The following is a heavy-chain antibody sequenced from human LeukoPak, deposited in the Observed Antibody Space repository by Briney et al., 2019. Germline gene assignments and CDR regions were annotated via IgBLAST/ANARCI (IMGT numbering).Heavy chain of an antibody. J-gene: IGHJ6*03. CDR3: ARELGRYYMDV. V-gene: IGHV3-7*01. CDR2: IKQDGSEK. Sequence: PGGSLRLSCAASGFTFSSYWMSWVRQAPGKGLEWVANIKQDGSEKYYVDSVKGRLTISRDNAKNPLYLQMNSLRAEDTAVYYCARELGRYYMDVWGKGTTVTVSS. CDR1: GFTFSSYW.